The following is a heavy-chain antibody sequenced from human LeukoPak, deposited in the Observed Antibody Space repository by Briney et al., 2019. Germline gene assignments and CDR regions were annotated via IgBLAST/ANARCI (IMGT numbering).Heavy chain of an antibody. CDR1: GFTFSNAW. CDR2: IKSKTDGGTT. J-gene: IGHJ4*02. CDR3: TTGAWIQLWLADY. V-gene: IGHV3-15*01. D-gene: IGHD5-18*01. Sequence: PGGSLRLSCAASGFTFSNAWMSWVRQAPGKGLEWVGLIKSKTDGGTTDYAAPVKGRFTISRDDSKNTLYLQMNSLKAEDTAVYYCTTGAWIQLWLADYWGQGTLVTVSS.